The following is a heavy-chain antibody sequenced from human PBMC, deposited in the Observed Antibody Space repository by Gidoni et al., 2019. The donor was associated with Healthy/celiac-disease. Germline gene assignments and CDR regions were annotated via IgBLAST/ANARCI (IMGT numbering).Heavy chain of an antibody. J-gene: IGHJ1*01. D-gene: IGHD6-13*01. CDR3: ARGPQGDSSSWLVYFQH. V-gene: IGHV3-21*01. Sequence: EVQLVESGGGLVKPGGSRRLSCAAYGFTFSSYSMNWVRQAPGKGLEWVSSISSSSSYIYYADSVKGRFTISRDNAKNSLYLQMNSLRAEDTAVYYCARGPQGDSSSWLVYFQHWGQGTLVTVSS. CDR2: ISSSSSYI. CDR1: GFTFSSYS.